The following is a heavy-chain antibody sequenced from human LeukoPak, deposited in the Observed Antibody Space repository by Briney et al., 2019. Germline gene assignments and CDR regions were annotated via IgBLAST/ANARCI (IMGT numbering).Heavy chain of an antibody. CDR3: AKGGLVVPAALFDY. Sequence: PGGSLRLSCAASGFTFSGFWMSWVRQAPGKGLEWVANIKQDGSETYYVDSVKGRFIISRDNAKNSLYLQMNSLRAEDTAVYYCAKGGLVVPAALFDYWGQGTLVTVSS. CDR2: IKQDGSET. D-gene: IGHD2-2*01. J-gene: IGHJ4*02. CDR1: GFTFSGFW. V-gene: IGHV3-7*03.